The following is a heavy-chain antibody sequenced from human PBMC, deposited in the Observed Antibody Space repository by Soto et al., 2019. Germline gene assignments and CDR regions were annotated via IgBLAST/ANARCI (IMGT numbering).Heavy chain of an antibody. V-gene: IGHV3-30-3*01. CDR3: ARLAAAAPGYGMDV. J-gene: IGHJ6*02. CDR2: IYYDGSNK. D-gene: IGHD6-13*01. Sequence: QVPLVESGGGVVQPGRSLRLSCAASGFTFSNHAMHWVRQAPGKGLEWVALIYYDGSNKYYADSVKGRFTISRDNSKNTLYLEMNSLRAEDTAVYYCARLAAAAPGYGMDVWGQGTTVTVSS. CDR1: GFTFSNHA.